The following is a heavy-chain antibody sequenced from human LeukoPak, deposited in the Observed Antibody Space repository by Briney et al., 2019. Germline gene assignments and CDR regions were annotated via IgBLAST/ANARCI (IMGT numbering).Heavy chain of an antibody. J-gene: IGHJ5*02. CDR3: VRDNWNEFDP. V-gene: IGHV1-18*01. Sequence: GASVKVSCKASGYRFSSVGIRWARQAPGQGLEWIGWVSTYNSETNYAPKFQARVTMTKDTSTSTVFLEMWSLRADDTAVYYCVRDNWNEFDPWGQGTLVTVSS. CDR1: GYRFSSVG. CDR2: VSTYNSET. D-gene: IGHD1-1*01.